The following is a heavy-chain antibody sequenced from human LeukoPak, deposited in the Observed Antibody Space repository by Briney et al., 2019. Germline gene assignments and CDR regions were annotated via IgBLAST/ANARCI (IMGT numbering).Heavy chain of an antibody. CDR1: GFTFSSYS. CDR3: ARDPSFGYEEYFDY. CDR2: ISSSSSTI. V-gene: IGHV3-48*01. Sequence: GGSLRLSCAASGFTFSSYSMNWVRQAPGKGLEWVSYISSSSSTIYYADSVKGRFTISRDNAKNSLYLQMNSLRAEDTAVYYCARDPSFGYEEYFDYWGQGTLVTVSS. J-gene: IGHJ4*02. D-gene: IGHD5-12*01.